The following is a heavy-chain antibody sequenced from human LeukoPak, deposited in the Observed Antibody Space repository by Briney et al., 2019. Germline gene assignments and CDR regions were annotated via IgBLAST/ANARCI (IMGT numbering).Heavy chain of an antibody. D-gene: IGHD3-10*01. V-gene: IGHV3-33*01. CDR2: IWHDGSHK. J-gene: IGHJ4*02. CDR3: AREIFGSGSYSDF. Sequence: GRSLGLSCAASGFAFNTYAMHWVRQAPGQGLEWVALIWHDGSHKFYSNSVRGQFTISRDNSKNTVSLQMNNLRPEDTAVYYCAREIFGSGSYSDFWGQGTLVTVSS. CDR1: GFAFNTYA.